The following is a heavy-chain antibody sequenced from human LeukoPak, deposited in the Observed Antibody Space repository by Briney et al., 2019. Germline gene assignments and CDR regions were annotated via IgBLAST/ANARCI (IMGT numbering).Heavy chain of an antibody. J-gene: IGHJ5*02. CDR1: GFTFSSYG. V-gene: IGHV3-33*01. Sequence: GRSLRLSCAASGFTFSSYGMHLVRQAPGKGLEWVAVIWYDGSNKYYADSVKGRFTISRDNSKNTLYLQMNSLRAEDTAVYYCARDSKDIVVVPAAIRDYWFDPWGQGTLVTVSS. CDR3: ARDSKDIVVVPAAIRDYWFDP. D-gene: IGHD2-2*01. CDR2: IWYDGSNK.